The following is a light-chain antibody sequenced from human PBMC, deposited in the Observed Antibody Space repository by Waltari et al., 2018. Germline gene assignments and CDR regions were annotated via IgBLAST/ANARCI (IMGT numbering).Light chain of an antibody. CDR3: AAWDDSLNGVV. CDR2: YDD. Sequence: QSVLTQPPSVSEAPRPRVTIPCSGIISNIGNNAVNWYQQLPGQAPKLLIYYDDLLPSGVSDRFSGSKSGTSASLAISGLQSEDEADYYCAAWDDSLNGVVFGGGTKLTVL. J-gene: IGLJ2*01. CDR1: ISNIGNNA. V-gene: IGLV1-36*01.